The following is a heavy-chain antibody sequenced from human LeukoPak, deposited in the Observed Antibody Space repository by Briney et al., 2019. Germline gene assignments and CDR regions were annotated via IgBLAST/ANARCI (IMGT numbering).Heavy chain of an antibody. J-gene: IGHJ5*02. CDR2: IYYSGST. D-gene: IGHD3-22*01. V-gene: IGHV4-59*12. Sequence: SETLSLTCTVSGGSISSYYWSWIRQPPGKGLEWIGYIYYSGSTNYNPSLKSRVTISVDTSKNQFSLKLSSVTAADTAVYYCARENRGGGYDSSLVWFDPWGQGTLVTVSS. CDR1: GGSISSYY. CDR3: ARENRGGGYDSSLVWFDP.